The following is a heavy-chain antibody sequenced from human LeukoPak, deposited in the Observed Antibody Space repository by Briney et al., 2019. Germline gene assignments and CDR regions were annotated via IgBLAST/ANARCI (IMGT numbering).Heavy chain of an antibody. D-gene: IGHD3-10*01. CDR1: GGSFSGYY. CDR3: ARDRGDYGSGSYLSY. Sequence: SETLSLTCAVYGGSFSGYYWSWIRQPPGKGLEWIGEINHSGSTNYNPSLKSRVTMSVDTSRNQFSLKLSSVAAADTAVYYCARDRGDYGSGSYLSYWGQGTLVTVSS. V-gene: IGHV4-34*01. CDR2: INHSGST. J-gene: IGHJ4*02.